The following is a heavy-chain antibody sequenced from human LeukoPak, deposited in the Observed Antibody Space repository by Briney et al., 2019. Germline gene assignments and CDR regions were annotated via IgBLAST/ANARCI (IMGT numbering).Heavy chain of an antibody. J-gene: IGHJ3*02. CDR2: IYPGDSGT. Sequence: GESLKISCKGSGYSFTSYWIGWVRQMPGKGLEWMGIIYPGDSGTRYSPSFQGQVTISADKSISTAYLQWSSLKASDTAMYYCARGDHYGSGSYDAFDIWGRGTMVTVSS. CDR3: ARGDHYGSGSYDAFDI. CDR1: GYSFTSYW. V-gene: IGHV5-51*01. D-gene: IGHD3-10*01.